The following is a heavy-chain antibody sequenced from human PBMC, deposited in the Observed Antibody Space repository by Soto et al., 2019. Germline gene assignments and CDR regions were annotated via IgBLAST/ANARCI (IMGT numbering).Heavy chain of an antibody. CDR3: ARLYYYDTTGYYYVEDY. Sequence: QVQLVQSGAEVKKPGASVKVSCKASGYTFNRYAISWVRQAPGQGLEWMGWISAYNGNTNYAQKLQGRVTMTTDTSTSTGYMEPRSLRSDDTAVYYCARLYYYDTTGYYYVEDYWGQGTLVTVYS. D-gene: IGHD3-22*01. CDR2: ISAYNGNT. V-gene: IGHV1-18*01. CDR1: GYTFNRYA. J-gene: IGHJ4*02.